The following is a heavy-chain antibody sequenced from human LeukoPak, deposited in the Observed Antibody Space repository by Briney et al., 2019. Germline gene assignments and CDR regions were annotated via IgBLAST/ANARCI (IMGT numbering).Heavy chain of an antibody. V-gene: IGHV3-30-3*01. CDR2: ISYDGSNK. CDR1: GFTFSSYA. D-gene: IGHD2-2*01. CDR3: ARDGGYCSSTSCSVEDYGMDV. J-gene: IGHJ6*02. Sequence: GGSLRLSCAASGFTFSSYAMPWVRQAPGKGLEWVAVISYDGSNKYYADSVKGRFTISRDNSKNTLYLQMNSLRAEDTAVYYCARDGGYCSSTSCSVEDYGMDVWGQGTTVTVSS.